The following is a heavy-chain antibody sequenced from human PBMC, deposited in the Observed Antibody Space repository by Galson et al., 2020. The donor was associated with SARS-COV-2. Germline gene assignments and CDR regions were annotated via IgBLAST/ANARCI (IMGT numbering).Heavy chain of an antibody. CDR2: VYPSGTT. CDR1: GYSVSTTNY. V-gene: IGHV4-38-2*02. D-gene: IGHD3-22*01. J-gene: IGHJ2*01. Sequence: SETLSLTCTVSGYSVSTTNYWCWVRQPPGRGLEWIGSVYPSGTTYYNPSLKSRVTISVDTSKNQFSLRLDSVTAADTALYYCARQGVNMIVLVTVPGWYFDLWGRGTLVTVSS. CDR3: ARQGVNMIVLVTVPGWYFDL.